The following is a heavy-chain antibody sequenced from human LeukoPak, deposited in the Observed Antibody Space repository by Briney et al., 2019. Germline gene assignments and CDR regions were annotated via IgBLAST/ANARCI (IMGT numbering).Heavy chain of an antibody. CDR2: ISGSGGST. CDR3: AKDRVEMATIGIPDY. V-gene: IGHV3-23*01. D-gene: IGHD5-24*01. Sequence: GGSLRLSCAASGFTFSSYSMNWVRQAPGKGLEWVSAISGSGGSTYYADSVKGRFTISRDNSKNTLYLQMNSLRAEDTAVYYCAKDRVEMATIGIPDYWGQGTLVTVSS. CDR1: GFTFSSYS. J-gene: IGHJ4*02.